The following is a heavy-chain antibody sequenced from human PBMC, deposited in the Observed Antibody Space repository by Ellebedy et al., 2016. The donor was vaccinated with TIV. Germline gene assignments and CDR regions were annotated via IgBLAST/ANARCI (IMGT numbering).Heavy chain of an antibody. D-gene: IGHD6-13*01. J-gene: IGHJ3*02. Sequence: SVKVSXXASGGTFSSYAISWVRQAPGQGLEWMGGIIPIFGTANYAQKFQGRVTITADKSTSTAYMELSSLRSEDTAVYYCASGEAGTYAFDIWGQGTMVTVSS. V-gene: IGHV1-69*06. CDR3: ASGEAGTYAFDI. CDR1: GGTFSSYA. CDR2: IIPIFGTA.